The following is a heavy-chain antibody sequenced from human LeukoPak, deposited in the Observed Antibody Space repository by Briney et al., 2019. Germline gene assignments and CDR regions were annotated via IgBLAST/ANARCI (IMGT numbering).Heavy chain of an antibody. CDR2: ISSSSSYI. J-gene: IGHJ4*01. CDR3: CAMATASLDY. Sequence: PGGSLRLSCAASGFTLSSYSMNWVRQAPGKGLEWVSSISSSSSYIYYADSVKGRFTISRDNAKNSLYLQMSSLRAEDTAVYYCCAMATASLDYWGQGTLVTVSS. V-gene: IGHV3-21*01. D-gene: IGHD5-24*01. CDR1: GFTLSSYS.